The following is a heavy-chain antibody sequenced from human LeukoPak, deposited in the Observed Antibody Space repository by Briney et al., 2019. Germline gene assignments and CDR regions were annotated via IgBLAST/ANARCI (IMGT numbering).Heavy chain of an antibody. D-gene: IGHD1-26*01. CDR2: ISSSGSTI. Sequence: PGGSLRLSCAASGFTFSSYEMNWVRQAPGKGLKWVSYISSSGSTIYYADSVKGRFTISRDNAKNSLYLQMNSLRAEDTAVYYCARVHSGSYPVYYYYMDVWGKGTTVTVSS. V-gene: IGHV3-48*03. CDR1: GFTFSSYE. J-gene: IGHJ6*03. CDR3: ARVHSGSYPVYYYYMDV.